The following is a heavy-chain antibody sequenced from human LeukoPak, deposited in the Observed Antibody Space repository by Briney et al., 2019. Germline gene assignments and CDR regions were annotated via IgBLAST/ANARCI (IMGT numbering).Heavy chain of an antibody. V-gene: IGHV4-59*12. D-gene: IGHD3-22*01. CDR3: ARDITDSSGYYYSDAFDI. CDR2: IYYSGST. CDR1: GGSISSYY. J-gene: IGHJ3*02. Sequence: SETLSLTCTASGGSISSYYWSWIRQPPGKGLEWIGYIYYSGSTNYNPSLKSRVTISVDTSKNQFSLKLSSVTAADTAVYYCARDITDSSGYYYSDAFDIWGQGTMVTVSS.